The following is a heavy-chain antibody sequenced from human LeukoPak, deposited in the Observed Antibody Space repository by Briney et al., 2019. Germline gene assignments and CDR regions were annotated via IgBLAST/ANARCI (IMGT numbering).Heavy chain of an antibody. V-gene: IGHV4-61*02. CDR1: GGSISSGSYY. J-gene: IGHJ3*02. Sequence: SETLSLTCTVSGGSISSGSYYWSWIWQPAGKGLEWIGRIYTSGSTNYNPSLKSRVTISVDTSKNQFSLKLSSVTAADTAVYYCAREGWELVLDAFDIWGQGTMVTVSS. CDR3: AREGWELVLDAFDI. D-gene: IGHD2-15*01. CDR2: IYTSGST.